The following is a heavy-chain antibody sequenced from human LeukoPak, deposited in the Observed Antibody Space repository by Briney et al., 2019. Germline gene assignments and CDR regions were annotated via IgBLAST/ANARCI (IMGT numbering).Heavy chain of an antibody. D-gene: IGHD4-23*01. Sequence: PGGSLRLSCAASGFTFSTYAMSWVRQAPGKGLEWVSAISGSGGSTYYAASVKGRFTISRDTSKNALYLEMNSLRAEDTAVYYCATARAAYGGTYYFDYWGQGTRVTVSS. V-gene: IGHV3-23*01. CDR2: ISGSGGST. J-gene: IGHJ4*02. CDR1: GFTFSTYA. CDR3: ATARAAYGGTYYFDY.